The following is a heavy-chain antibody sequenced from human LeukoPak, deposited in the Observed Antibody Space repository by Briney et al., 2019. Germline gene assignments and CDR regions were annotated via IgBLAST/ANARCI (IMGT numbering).Heavy chain of an antibody. Sequence: GASVKVSCKASGYTFTSYGISWVRQAPGQGLEWMGWISAYNGNTNYAQKLQGRVTMTRDTSISTAYMELSRLRSDDTAVYYCARVQWFGEDSQDYWGQGTLVTVSS. J-gene: IGHJ4*02. D-gene: IGHD3-10*01. CDR3: ARVQWFGEDSQDY. CDR2: ISAYNGNT. V-gene: IGHV1-18*01. CDR1: GYTFTSYG.